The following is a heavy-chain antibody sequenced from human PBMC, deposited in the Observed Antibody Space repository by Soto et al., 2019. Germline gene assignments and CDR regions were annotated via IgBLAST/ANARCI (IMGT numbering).Heavy chain of an antibody. D-gene: IGHD2-2*01. CDR1: GGSFSGYY. V-gene: IGHV4-34*01. Sequence: SETLSLTCAANGGSFSGYYWSWIRQPPGKGLEWIGEINHSGSTHYNPSLQSRVTISVDTSKNQFSLNLRSLTAADTAVYYCARGLGYCSSTNCYSSRHLRFDYWGQGTLVTVSS. CDR2: INHSGST. J-gene: IGHJ4*02. CDR3: ARGLGYCSSTNCYSSRHLRFDY.